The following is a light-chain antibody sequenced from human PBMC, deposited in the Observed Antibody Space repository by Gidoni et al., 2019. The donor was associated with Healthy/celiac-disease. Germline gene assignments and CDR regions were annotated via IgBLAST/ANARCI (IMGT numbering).Light chain of an antibody. CDR2: AAS. V-gene: IGKV1D-8*01. Sequence: VIWLTKSPSLLSASTGDRVTISCRMSQGIISYLASSQQKPGKAPELLIYAASTLQSGVPTRFSGSGSETDFTLTISCLQSEDFATYYCQQYYSFPRTFGQGTKLKIK. CDR3: QQYYSFPRT. CDR1: QGIISY. J-gene: IGKJ2*01.